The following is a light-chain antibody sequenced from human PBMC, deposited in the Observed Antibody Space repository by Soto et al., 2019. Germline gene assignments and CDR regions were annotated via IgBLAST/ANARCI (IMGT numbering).Light chain of an antibody. CDR3: CSYAGSYTFGV. CDR1: SSDVGSYNL. V-gene: IGLV2-23*03. J-gene: IGLJ1*01. CDR2: EGS. Sequence: QSALTQPASVSGSPGQSITISCTGTSSDVGSYNLVSWYQQHPGKAPKLMIYEGSKRPSGVPDRFSGSKSGNTASLTISGLQAEDEADYYCCSYAGSYTFGVFGTGTKLTVL.